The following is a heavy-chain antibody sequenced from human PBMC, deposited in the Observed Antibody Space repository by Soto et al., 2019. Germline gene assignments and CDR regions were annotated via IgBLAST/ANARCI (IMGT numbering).Heavy chain of an antibody. CDR3: ARGSHCSSTSCQYGYYYSGMDV. V-gene: IGHV4-31*03. CDR2: IYYSGST. CDR1: GGSISSGGYY. D-gene: IGHD2-2*01. Sequence: SETLSLTCTVSGGSISSGGYYWSWIRQHPGKGLEWIGYIYYSGSTYYNPSLKSRVTISVDTSKNQFSLKLSSVTAADTAVYYCARGSHCSSTSCQYGYYYSGMDVWGQGTTVTVYS. J-gene: IGHJ6*02.